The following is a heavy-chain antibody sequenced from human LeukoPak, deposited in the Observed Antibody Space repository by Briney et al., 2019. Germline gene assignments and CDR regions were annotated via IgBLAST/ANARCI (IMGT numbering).Heavy chain of an antibody. CDR3: ARGVGYSNYVGAFDI. J-gene: IGHJ3*02. Sequence: GSSVKVSCKASGGTFSSNAISWVRQVPGQGPEWMGGIFPISGTTNYAQKFQVRVTFTADKSTSTAYMELSSLRSEDTAVYYCARGVGYSNYVGAFDIWGQGTMVTVSS. D-gene: IGHD4-11*01. V-gene: IGHV1-69*06. CDR1: GGTFSSNA. CDR2: IFPISGTT.